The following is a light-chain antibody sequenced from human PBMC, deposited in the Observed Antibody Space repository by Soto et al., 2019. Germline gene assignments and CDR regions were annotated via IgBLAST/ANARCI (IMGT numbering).Light chain of an antibody. CDR1: QSIRSW. V-gene: IGKV1-5*03. Sequence: DLQITRAPCTLSASVGDGVTMTCRANQSIRSWLAWYQQKPGKAPKLLIYKASILAGGVPSRFSGSGSGTEFTLTISNLQTDDFASYCCQQYNTYPRTFGQGTKVDIK. CDR3: QQYNTYPRT. CDR2: KAS. J-gene: IGKJ1*01.